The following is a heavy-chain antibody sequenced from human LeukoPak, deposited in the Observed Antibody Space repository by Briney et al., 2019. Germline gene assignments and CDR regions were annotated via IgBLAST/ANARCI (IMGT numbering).Heavy chain of an antibody. CDR1: GFTFSSYG. CDR3: AKPSSSSTGRYYFDY. CDR2: ISYDGSNK. J-gene: IGHJ4*02. Sequence: GGSLRLSCAASGFTFSSYGMHWVRQAPGKGLEWVAVISYDGSNKYYADSVKGRFTISRDNSKNTLYLQMNSLRAEDTAVYYCAKPSSSSTGRYYFDYWGQGTLVTVSS. D-gene: IGHD6-13*01. V-gene: IGHV3-30*18.